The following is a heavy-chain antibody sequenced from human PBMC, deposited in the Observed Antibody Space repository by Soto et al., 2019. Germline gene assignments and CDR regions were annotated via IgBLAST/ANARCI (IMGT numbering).Heavy chain of an antibody. CDR3: ARGKKYRARGYYGMDV. J-gene: IGHJ6*02. D-gene: IGHD3-10*01. CDR1: GGTFSSYA. V-gene: IGHV1-69*06. CDR2: MIPIFGTA. Sequence: ASVKVSCKASGGTFSSYAISWERQAPGQGLEWVGGMIPIFGTAKYAQKLPGRDTSTAEKCTRIALVELRSLRSEDTAVYYCARGKKYRARGYYGMDVWGQGTKVPVSS.